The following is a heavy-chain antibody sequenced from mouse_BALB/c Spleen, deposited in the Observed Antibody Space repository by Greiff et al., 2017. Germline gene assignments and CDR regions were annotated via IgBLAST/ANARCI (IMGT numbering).Heavy chain of an antibody. D-gene: IGHD1-1*01. CDR1: GYTFTSYV. J-gene: IGHJ4*01. V-gene: IGHV1-14*01. CDR3: ATTTVVAKDYYAMDY. Sequence: VQLQQSGPELVKPGASVKMSCKASGYTFTSYVMHWVKLKPGQGLEWIGYINPYNDGTKYNEKFKGKATLTSDKSSSTAYMELSSLTSEDSAVYYCATTTVVAKDYYAMDYWGQGTSVTVSS. CDR2: INPYNDGT.